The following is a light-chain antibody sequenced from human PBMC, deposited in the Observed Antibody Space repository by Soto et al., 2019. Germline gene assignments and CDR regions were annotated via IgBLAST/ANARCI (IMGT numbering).Light chain of an antibody. CDR1: SSDVGSYNL. V-gene: IGLV2-23*01. J-gene: IGLJ3*02. CDR2: EGS. Sequence: QSVLTQPASVSGSPGQSITISCTGTSSDVGSYNLVSWYQQHPGNAPKLMIYEGSKRPSGVSNRFFGSKSGNTASLTISGLQAEDEADHYCCSFARGSTLVFGGGTKVTVL. CDR3: CSFARGSTLV.